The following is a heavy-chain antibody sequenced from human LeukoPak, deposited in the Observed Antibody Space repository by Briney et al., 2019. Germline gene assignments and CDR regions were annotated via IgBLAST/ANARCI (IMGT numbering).Heavy chain of an antibody. D-gene: IGHD5-12*01. CDR3: ARLVDRARRDVFDI. CDR2: ISSSSSTK. CDR1: GFTFSNYN. Sequence: GSLRLSCAASGFTFSNYNMNWVRQAPGKGLEWVSYISSSSSTKNYADSVKGRFTVSRDNAWNSLYLQMNSLRAEDTAVYYCARLVDRARRDVFDIWGQGTMVTVSS. J-gene: IGHJ3*02. V-gene: IGHV3-48*01.